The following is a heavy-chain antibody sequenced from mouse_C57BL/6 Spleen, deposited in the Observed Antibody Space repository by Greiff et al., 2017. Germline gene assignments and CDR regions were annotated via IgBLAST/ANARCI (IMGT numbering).Heavy chain of an antibody. V-gene: IGHV3-6*01. CDR2: ISYDGSN. Sequence: VQLQQSGPGLVKPSPSLSLTCSVTGYSITSGYYWNWIRQFPGNKLEWMGYISYDGSNNYNPSLKNRISITRDTSKNQFFLKLNSVTTEDTATYDCARDHGSSPWGQGTLVTVSA. CDR1: GYSITSGYY. CDR3: ARDHGSSP. D-gene: IGHD1-1*01. J-gene: IGHJ3*01.